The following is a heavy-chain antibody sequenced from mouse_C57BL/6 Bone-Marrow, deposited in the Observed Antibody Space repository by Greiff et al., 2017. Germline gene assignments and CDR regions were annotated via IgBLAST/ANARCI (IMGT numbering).Heavy chain of an antibody. CDR3: ASPYYDGYSLYWYFDV. J-gene: IGHJ1*03. D-gene: IGHD2-3*01. CDR1: GYSFTGYY. V-gene: IGHV1-42*01. CDR2: INPSTGGT. Sequence: VQLKQSGPELVKPGASVKISCKASGYSFTGYYMNWVKQSPEKSLEWIGEINPSTGGTTYNQKFKAKATLTVDKSSSKAYMQLKSLTSEDSAVYYCASPYYDGYSLYWYFDVWGTGTTVTVSS.